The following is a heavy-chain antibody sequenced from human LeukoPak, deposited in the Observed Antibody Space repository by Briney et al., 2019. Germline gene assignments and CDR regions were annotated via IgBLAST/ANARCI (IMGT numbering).Heavy chain of an antibody. CDR1: GFSVSDYY. J-gene: IGHJ4*02. D-gene: IGHD3-10*01. V-gene: IGHV3-11*04. Sequence: GGSLRLSCAASGFSVSDYYMTWIRQAPGKGLEWVSYISSSGSTTDYADSVKGRFTISRDNAKNSLYLQMNSLRAEDTAVYYCARQPTTSGTLYWGQGTLVTVSS. CDR3: ARQPTTSGTLY. CDR2: ISSSGSTT.